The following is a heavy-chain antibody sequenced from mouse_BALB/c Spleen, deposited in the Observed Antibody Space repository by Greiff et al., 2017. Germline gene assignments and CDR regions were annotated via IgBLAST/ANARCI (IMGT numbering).Heavy chain of an antibody. J-gene: IGHJ3*01. V-gene: IGHV1S81*02. Sequence: VQLQQSGAELVKPGASVKLSCKASGYTFTSYYMYWVKQRPGQGLEWIGEINPSNGGTNFNEKFKSKATLTVDKSSSTAYMQLSSLTSEDSAAYYCTRSGDAGFAYWGQGTLVTVSA. CDR1: GYTFTSYY. CDR2: INPSNGGT. CDR3: TRSGDAGFAY. D-gene: IGHD3-1*01.